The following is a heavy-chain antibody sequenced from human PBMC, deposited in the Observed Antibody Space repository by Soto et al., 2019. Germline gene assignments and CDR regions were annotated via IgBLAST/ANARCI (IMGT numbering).Heavy chain of an antibody. D-gene: IGHD2-15*01. CDR3: AGHLVVAATPGLLWFDP. J-gene: IGHJ5*02. Sequence: PSETLSLTCTVSGGSISSSSYYWGWIRQPPGKGLEWIGSIYYSGSTYYNPSLKSRVTISVDTSKNQFSLKLSSVTAADTAVYYCAGHLVVAATPGLLWFDPWGQGTLVTVSS. V-gene: IGHV4-39*01. CDR2: IYYSGST. CDR1: GGSISSSSYY.